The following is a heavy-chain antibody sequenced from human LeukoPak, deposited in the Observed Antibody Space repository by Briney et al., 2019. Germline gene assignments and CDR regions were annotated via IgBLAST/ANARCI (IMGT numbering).Heavy chain of an antibody. CDR1: GYTFTSYD. CDR3: AMLKVGATTMDY. V-gene: IGHV1-8*01. Sequence: ASVKVSCKASGYTFTSYDINWVRQATGQGLEWMGWMNPNSGNTGYAQKFQGRVTMTRNTSISTAYMELSSLRSEDTAVYCCAMLKVGATTMDYWGQGTLVTVSS. CDR2: MNPNSGNT. J-gene: IGHJ4*02. D-gene: IGHD1-26*01.